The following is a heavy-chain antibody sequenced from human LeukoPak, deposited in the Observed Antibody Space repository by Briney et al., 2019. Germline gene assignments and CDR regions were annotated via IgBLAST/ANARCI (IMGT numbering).Heavy chain of an antibody. CDR2: ISGCGGST. V-gene: IGHV3-23*01. CDR1: GFPFSSYA. J-gene: IGHJ4*02. CDR3: AKVKITMIVVVMTEYYFDY. Sequence: GGSLRLSCAASGFPFSSYAMICVRQAPGRGLEWVSDISGCGGSTYCADSVKGRFNSSRDNSKNTLYLQMNSLRAEDTAVYYCAKVKITMIVVVMTEYYFDYWGQGTLVTVSS. D-gene: IGHD3-22*01.